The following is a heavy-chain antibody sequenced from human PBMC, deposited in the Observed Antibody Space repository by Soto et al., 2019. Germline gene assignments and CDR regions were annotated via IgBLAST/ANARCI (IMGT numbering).Heavy chain of an antibody. Sequence: QITLKESGPTLVKPTQTLTLTCTFSGFSLTTSGVGVGWIRQPPGKALEWLALIYWNDEKRYSPSLKSRLTITKDTSRHQVVLTMTNMDPVDTATYYCAHRLRWLANFDYWGQGTLVTVSS. D-gene: IGHD6-19*01. J-gene: IGHJ4*02. CDR2: IYWNDEK. V-gene: IGHV2-5*01. CDR1: GFSLTTSGVG. CDR3: AHRLRWLANFDY.